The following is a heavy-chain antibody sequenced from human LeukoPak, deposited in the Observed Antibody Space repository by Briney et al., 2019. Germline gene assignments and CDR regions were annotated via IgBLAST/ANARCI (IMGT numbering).Heavy chain of an antibody. D-gene: IGHD6-13*01. CDR2: ISSSSSYI. J-gene: IGHJ6*02. CDR3: ARDRSSSWDYYYGMDV. CDR1: GFXFSSYS. V-gene: IGHV3-21*01. Sequence: GGSLRLSCAASGFXFSSYSMNWVRQAPGKGLKWVSSISSSSSYIYYADSVKGRFTISRDNAKNSLYLQMNSLRAEDTAVYYCARDRSSSWDYYYGMDVWGQGTTVTVSS.